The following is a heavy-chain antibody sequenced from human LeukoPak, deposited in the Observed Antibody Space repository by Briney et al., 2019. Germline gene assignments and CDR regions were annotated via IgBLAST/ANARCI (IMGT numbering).Heavy chain of an antibody. CDR3: CYGSGSYYNVH. CDR1: GFTFSSYG. Sequence: GGSLRLSCAASGFTFSSYGMSWVRQAPGKGLEWVSAISGSGGSTYYADSVKGRFTISRDNSKNTLYLQMNSLRAEDTAVYYCCYGSGSYYNVHWGQGTLVTVSS. CDR2: ISGSGGST. V-gene: IGHV3-23*01. D-gene: IGHD3-10*01. J-gene: IGHJ4*02.